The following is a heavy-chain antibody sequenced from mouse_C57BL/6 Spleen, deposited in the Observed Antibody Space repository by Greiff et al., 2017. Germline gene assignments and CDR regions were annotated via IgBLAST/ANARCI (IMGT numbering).Heavy chain of an antibody. Sequence: EVKLVESGEGLVKPGGSLKLSCAASGFTFSSYAMSWVRQTPEKRLEWVAYISSGGDYLYYADTVKGRFTISRDNARNTMYLQMSSLKSEDAAMYSCTRSSSGSAMDYWGQGTSVTVSS. V-gene: IGHV5-9-1*02. J-gene: IGHJ4*01. D-gene: IGHD1-1*01. CDR2: ISSGGDYL. CDR1: GFTFSSYA. CDR3: TRSSSGSAMDY.